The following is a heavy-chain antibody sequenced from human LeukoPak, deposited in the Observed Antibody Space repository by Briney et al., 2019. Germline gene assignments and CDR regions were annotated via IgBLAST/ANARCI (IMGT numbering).Heavy chain of an antibody. CDR2: ISSSGSTI. CDR3: ARAKPGSYAHFDY. Sequence: GGSQRLSCAASGFTFSDYYMSWIRQAPGKGLEWVSYISSSGSTIYYADSVKGRFTISRDNAKNSLYLQMNSLRAEDTAVYYCARAKPGSYAHFDYWGQGTLVTVSS. D-gene: IGHD1-26*01. J-gene: IGHJ4*02. V-gene: IGHV3-11*04. CDR1: GFTFSDYY.